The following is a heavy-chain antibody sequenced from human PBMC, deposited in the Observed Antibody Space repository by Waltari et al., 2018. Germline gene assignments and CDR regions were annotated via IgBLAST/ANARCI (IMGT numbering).Heavy chain of an antibody. Sequence: QVQLVQSGAEVKKPGASVKVSCKASGYTFTGYYMHWVRQAPGQGLEWMGWINPNRGGTNYAQKFQGRVTMTRDTSISTAYMELSRLRSDDTAVYYCARGRGGVTNDYWGQGTLVTVSS. J-gene: IGHJ4*02. V-gene: IGHV1-2*02. D-gene: IGHD4-4*01. CDR1: GYTFTGYY. CDR3: ARGRGGVTNDY. CDR2: INPNRGGT.